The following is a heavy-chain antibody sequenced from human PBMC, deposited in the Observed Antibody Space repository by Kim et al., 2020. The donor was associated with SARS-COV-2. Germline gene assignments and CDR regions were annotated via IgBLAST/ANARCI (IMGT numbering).Heavy chain of an antibody. V-gene: IGHV3-7*03. Sequence: GGSLRLSCAASAFTFSNYWMTWVRQAPGKGLEWVANIKQDGSEKYYVDSVKGRFTISRDNAENSMYLQMNSLRAEDTALYYCARDRLTGGYCSSTYCDDGLFFDYWGQGTLVIVSS. D-gene: IGHD2-2*01. CDR1: AFTFSNYW. CDR3: ARDRLTGGYCSSTYCDDGLFFDY. CDR2: IKQDGSEK. J-gene: IGHJ4*02.